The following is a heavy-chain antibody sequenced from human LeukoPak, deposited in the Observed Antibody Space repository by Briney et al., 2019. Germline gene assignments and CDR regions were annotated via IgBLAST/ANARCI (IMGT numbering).Heavy chain of an antibody. V-gene: IGHV1-69*06. D-gene: IGHD5-18*01. J-gene: IGHJ6*03. CDR3: ARSARWVDTAFHMDV. Sequence: SVKVSCKASGGTFSSYAISWVRQAPGQGLEWMGGIIPIFGTANYAQKFQGRVTITADKSTSTAYMELSSLRSEDTAVYYCARSARWVDTAFHMDVWGKGTTVTVSS. CDR1: GGTFSSYA. CDR2: IIPIFGTA.